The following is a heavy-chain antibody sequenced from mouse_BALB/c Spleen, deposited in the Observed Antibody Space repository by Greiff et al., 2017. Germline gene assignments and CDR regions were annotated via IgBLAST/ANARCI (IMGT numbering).Heavy chain of an antibody. J-gene: IGHJ3*01. CDR3: ARQNYDYAFAY. D-gene: IGHD2-4*01. V-gene: IGHV5-12-2*01. CDR2: ISNGGGST. Sequence: EVKLVKSGGGLVQPGGSLKLSCAASGFTFSSYTMSWVRQTPEKRLEWVAYISNGGGSTYYPDTVKGRFTISRDNAKNTLYLQMSSLKSEDTAMYYCARQNYDYAFAYWGQGTLVTVSA. CDR1: GFTFSSYT.